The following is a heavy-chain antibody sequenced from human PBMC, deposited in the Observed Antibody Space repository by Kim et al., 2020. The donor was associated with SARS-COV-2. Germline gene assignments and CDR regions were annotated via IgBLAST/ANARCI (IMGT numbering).Heavy chain of an antibody. CDR2: GNT. CDR3: ARGRGPLDY. D-gene: IGHD3-10*01. J-gene: IGHJ4*02. Sequence: GNTKYSQKFQGRVTITRDTSASTAYMELSSLRSEDTAVYYCARGRGPLDYWGQGTLVTVSS. V-gene: IGHV1-3*01.